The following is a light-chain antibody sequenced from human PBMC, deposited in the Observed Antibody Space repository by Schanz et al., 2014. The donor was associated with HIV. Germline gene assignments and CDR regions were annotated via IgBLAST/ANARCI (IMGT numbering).Light chain of an antibody. J-gene: IGLJ2*01. V-gene: IGLV2-23*01. CDR3: CSYAGTSTLT. CDR1: NSDIGSYNL. Sequence: QSALTQPASVSGSPGQSVTISCSGTNSDIGSYNLVSWYQYHPGKAPKLMIYEADKRPSGVSPRFSGSRSGNTASLTISGLQAEDEADYYCCSYAGTSTLTFGGGTKLTVL. CDR2: EAD.